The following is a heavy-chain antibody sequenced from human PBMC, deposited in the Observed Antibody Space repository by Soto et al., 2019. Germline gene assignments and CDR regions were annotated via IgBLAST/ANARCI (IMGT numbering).Heavy chain of an antibody. CDR2: ISAYNGNT. CDR3: ARDLAGPLIDY. V-gene: IGHV1-18*01. D-gene: IGHD6-13*01. Sequence: QVQRVQSGAEVKKPGASVKVSCKASDYPFTSYGISWVRQAPGKGLEWMGWISAYNGNTKYAQKFQGRGTMTTDTSTSTAYMQLRSLISDDTAVYYCARDLAGPLIDYWGQGTLVTVSS. CDR1: DYPFTSYG. J-gene: IGHJ4*02.